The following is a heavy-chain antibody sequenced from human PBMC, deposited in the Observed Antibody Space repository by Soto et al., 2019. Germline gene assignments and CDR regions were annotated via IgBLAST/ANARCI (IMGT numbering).Heavy chain of an antibody. Sequence: GGSLRLSCAASGFTFSSYSMNWARQAPGKGLEWVSSISSSRSYIYYADSVRGRFTISRDDAKNSLYLQMNSLRAEDTAVYYCARDPSMVRGENWYFDLWGRGTLVTVSS. J-gene: IGHJ2*01. D-gene: IGHD3-10*01. CDR1: GFTFSSYS. V-gene: IGHV3-21*01. CDR2: ISSSRSYI. CDR3: ARDPSMVRGENWYFDL.